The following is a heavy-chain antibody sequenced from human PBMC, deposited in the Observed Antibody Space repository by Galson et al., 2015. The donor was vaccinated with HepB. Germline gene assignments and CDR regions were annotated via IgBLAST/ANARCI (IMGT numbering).Heavy chain of an antibody. CDR3: ARNRTGYFDY. D-gene: IGHD1-1*01. CDR2: IYYSGST. Sequence: ETLSLTCTVSGGSISSSSYYWGWIRQPPGKGLEWIGSIYYSGSTNYNPSLKSRVTISVDTSKNQFSLKLSSVTAADTAVYYCARNRTGYFDYWGQGTLVTVSS. CDR1: GGSISSSSYY. J-gene: IGHJ4*02. V-gene: IGHV4-39*07.